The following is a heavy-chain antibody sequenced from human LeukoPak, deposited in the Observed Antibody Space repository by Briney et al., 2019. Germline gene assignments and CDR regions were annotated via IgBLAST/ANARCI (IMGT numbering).Heavy chain of an antibody. Sequence: ASVKVSCKASGYTFTSYDINWVRQATGQGPEWMGWMNPSSGNTGYAQKFQGRVTMTRNTSISTAYMELSSLRSEDTAVYYCARQLRYGSGSYNYWGQGTLVTVSS. V-gene: IGHV1-8*01. CDR2: MNPSSGNT. CDR3: ARQLRYGSGSYNY. J-gene: IGHJ4*02. CDR1: GYTFTSYD. D-gene: IGHD3-10*01.